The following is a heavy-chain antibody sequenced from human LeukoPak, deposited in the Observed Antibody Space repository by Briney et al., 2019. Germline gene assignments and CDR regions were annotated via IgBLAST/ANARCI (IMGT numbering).Heavy chain of an antibody. CDR3: ARGGKQWRGGNYFDS. V-gene: IGHV1-3*03. Sequence: ASVKVSCKASGYTFTGYALHWVRQAPGQSLEWMGWITTGRGETRYSQEFQSRITFTRDTSASTVYIDLSDLRSEDTAVYYCARGGKQWRGGNYFDSWGQGTLVAVSS. J-gene: IGHJ4*02. D-gene: IGHD6-19*01. CDR2: ITTGRGET. CDR1: GYTFTGYA.